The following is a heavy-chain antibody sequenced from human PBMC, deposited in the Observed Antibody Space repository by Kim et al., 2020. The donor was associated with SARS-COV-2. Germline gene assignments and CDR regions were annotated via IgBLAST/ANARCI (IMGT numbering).Heavy chain of an antibody. CDR1: GFTFSNFA. Sequence: GGSLRLSCAASGFTFSNFAMSWVRQAPGKGLEWVSGISTSGGSTYYADSVKGRFTISRDNSKNTLYLQMNSLRAEDTALYYCAKSARQSSGSYLSAVDVWGQGTTVTVSS. CDR3: AKSARQSSGSYLSAVDV. CDR2: ISTSGGST. D-gene: IGHD3-10*01. J-gene: IGHJ6*02. V-gene: IGHV3-23*01.